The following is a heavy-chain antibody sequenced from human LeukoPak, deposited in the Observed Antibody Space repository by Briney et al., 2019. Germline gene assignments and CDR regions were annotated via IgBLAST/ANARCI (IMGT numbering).Heavy chain of an antibody. CDR2: INPSGGST. J-gene: IGHJ4*02. CDR1: GYTFTSYL. D-gene: IGHD6-19*01. Sequence: GASVKVSCKASGYTFTSYLMHWVHQAPAQEVDWMGIINPSGGSTSYAQKFQGRVTMTRDMSTSTVYMELSSLRSEDTAVYYCARARGGWWGGVDYWGQGTLVTVSS. V-gene: IGHV1-46*01. CDR3: ARARGGWWGGVDY.